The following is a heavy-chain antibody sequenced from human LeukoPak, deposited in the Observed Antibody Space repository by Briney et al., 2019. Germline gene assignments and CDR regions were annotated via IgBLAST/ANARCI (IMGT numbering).Heavy chain of an antibody. CDR1: GLTFSNAW. Sequence: PGGSLRLSCAASGLTFSNAWMSWVRQVPGKGLEWVGRIKSKTDGGTTDYAAPVKGRFTISRDDSKNTLYLQMNSLKTEDTAVYYCTTTDSSSWIYFDYWGQGTLVTVSS. CDR2: IKSKTDGGTT. CDR3: TTTDSSSWIYFDY. V-gene: IGHV3-15*01. J-gene: IGHJ4*02. D-gene: IGHD6-13*01.